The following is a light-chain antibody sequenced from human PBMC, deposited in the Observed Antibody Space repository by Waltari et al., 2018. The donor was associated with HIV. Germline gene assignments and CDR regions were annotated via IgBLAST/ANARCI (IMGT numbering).Light chain of an antibody. Sequence: SYVLTQSPSVSVAPGQTASITCGGKNIGSKSVHWYQQKPGQAPVLVVYNGSDRPSGIPERFSGSRSGNTATLTISRVEAGDEADYYCHVWDRSSDHHVFGPGTKVTVL. CDR2: NGS. CDR3: HVWDRSSDHHV. J-gene: IGLJ1*01. CDR1: NIGSKS. V-gene: IGLV3-21*02.